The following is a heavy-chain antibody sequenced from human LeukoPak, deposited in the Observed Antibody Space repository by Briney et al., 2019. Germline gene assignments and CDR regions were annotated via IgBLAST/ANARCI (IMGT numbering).Heavy chain of an antibody. V-gene: IGHV4-59*01. CDR1: GGSISSYY. CDR2: IYYSGST. Sequence: PSETLSLTCTVSGGSISSYYWSWIRQPPGKGLEWIGYIYYSGSTNYNPSLKSRVTISVDTSKNQFSLKLSSVTAADTAVYYCARHKYYGSGDYYYYGMDVWGQGTTVTVSS. CDR3: ARHKYYGSGDYYYYGMDV. D-gene: IGHD3-10*01. J-gene: IGHJ6*02.